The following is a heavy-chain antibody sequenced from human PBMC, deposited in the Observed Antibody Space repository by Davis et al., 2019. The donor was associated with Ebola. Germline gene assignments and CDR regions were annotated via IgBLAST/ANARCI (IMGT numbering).Heavy chain of an antibody. CDR2: ISWHTVKT. CDR1: GFTFGDYA. J-gene: IGHJ6*02. Sequence: GGSLRLSCEASGFTFGDYAMHWVRQPPGQGLEWVASISWHTVKTGYSDSVKGRFTISRDNAKNTLYLQMNSLRAEDTAVYFCVKNYYGMDVWGQGTTVTVSS. V-gene: IGHV3-9*01. CDR3: VKNYYGMDV.